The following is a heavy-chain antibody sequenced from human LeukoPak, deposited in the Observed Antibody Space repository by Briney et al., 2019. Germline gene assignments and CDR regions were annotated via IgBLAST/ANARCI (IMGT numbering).Heavy chain of an antibody. Sequence: SETLSLTCAVYGGSFSGHYWSWLRQPPGKGLEWIGYIYYSGSTNYNPSLKSRVTISVDTSKNQFSLKLSSVTAADTAVYYCARGRRGVTAITPFDYWGQGTLVTVSS. CDR1: GGSFSGHY. J-gene: IGHJ4*02. CDR3: ARGRRGVTAITPFDY. D-gene: IGHD2-21*02. CDR2: IYYSGST. V-gene: IGHV4-59*11.